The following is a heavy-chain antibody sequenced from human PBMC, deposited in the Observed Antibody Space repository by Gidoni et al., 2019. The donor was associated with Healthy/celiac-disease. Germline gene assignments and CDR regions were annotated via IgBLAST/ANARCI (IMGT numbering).Heavy chain of an antibody. J-gene: IGHJ6*02. CDR2: IYSGGST. D-gene: IGHD6-19*01. CDR1: GLTVSSTD. CDR3: ARDLRFGYSSGWPSGMDV. Sequence: DVQLVETGGGLIQPGGSMSISCAAYGLTVSSTDMRWVRQVPGKGLEWVSVIYSGGSTYYADSVKGRFTISRDYSKNTLYLQMNSLRAEDTAVYYCARDLRFGYSSGWPSGMDVWGQGTTVTVSS. V-gene: IGHV3-53*02.